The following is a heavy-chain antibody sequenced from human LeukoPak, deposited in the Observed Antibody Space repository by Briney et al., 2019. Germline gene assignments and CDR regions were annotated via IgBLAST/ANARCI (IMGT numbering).Heavy chain of an antibody. CDR1: GFTFSRYS. Sequence: GGSLRLSCAASGFTFSRYSMNWVRQAAGKGLEWVSSVSSSSSYIYYADSVKGRFTISRDNAKNSVFLQMNSLRAEDTAVYYCARAEGYGSFDYWGQGTLVTVSS. J-gene: IGHJ4*02. CDR2: VSSSSSYI. V-gene: IGHV3-21*01. D-gene: IGHD5-12*01. CDR3: ARAEGYGSFDY.